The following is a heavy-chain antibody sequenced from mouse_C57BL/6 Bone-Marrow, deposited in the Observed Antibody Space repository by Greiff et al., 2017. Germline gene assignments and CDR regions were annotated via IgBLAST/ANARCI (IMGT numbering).Heavy chain of an antibody. Sequence: QVQLQQSGAELVRPGASVKMSCKASGYTFTSYWIHWVKQRPGQGLEWIGDIYPGSGSTNYNEKFKSKATLTVDTSASTAYMELSSLTSEVSSVYCGAKLGLEWFAYWGQGTLGTGSA. J-gene: IGHJ3*01. CDR3: AKLGLEWFAY. CDR1: GYTFTSYW. CDR2: IYPGSGST. V-gene: IGHV1-55*01. D-gene: IGHD4-1*01.